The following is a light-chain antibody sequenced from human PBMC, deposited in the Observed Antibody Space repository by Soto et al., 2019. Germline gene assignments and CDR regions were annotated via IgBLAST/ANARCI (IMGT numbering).Light chain of an antibody. Sequence: DIQMTQSPSSLSASVGDRVTITCRASQSISSYLNWYQQKPGKAPKRLIYAASSLQSGVPSRFSGRGSGTDFTLNISRLQPEDVATYYCQPSYSTPRTFGQGTKVEIK. CDR2: AAS. CDR3: QPSYSTPRT. J-gene: IGKJ1*01. CDR1: QSISSY. V-gene: IGKV1-39*01.